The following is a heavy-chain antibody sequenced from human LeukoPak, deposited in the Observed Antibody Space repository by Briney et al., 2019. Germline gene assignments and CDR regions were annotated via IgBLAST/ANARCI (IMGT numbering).Heavy chain of an antibody. V-gene: IGHV1-18*04. CDR3: ARVWVGGAGYGDFPGWFDP. D-gene: IGHD4-17*01. CDR1: GYTFTSYG. CDR2: ISAYNGNT. Sequence: GASVKVSCKASGYTFTSYGISWVRQAPGQGLEWMGWISAYNGNTNYARKLQGRVTMTTDTSTSTAYMELRSLRSDDTAVYYCARVWVGGAGYGDFPGWFDPWGQGTLVTVSS. J-gene: IGHJ5*02.